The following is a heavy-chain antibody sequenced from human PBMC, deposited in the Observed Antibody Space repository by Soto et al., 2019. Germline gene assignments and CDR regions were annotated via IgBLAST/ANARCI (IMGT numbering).Heavy chain of an antibody. D-gene: IGHD6-19*01. CDR1: GFNFSSFG. V-gene: IGHV3-30*18. CDR3: AKDRGWSSADLEY. CDR2: MSYDGSSK. Sequence: QVQLVESGGGVVQPGSSLRLSCAASGFNFSSFGMHWVRQAPGKGLELVALMSYDGSSKYYQDSLKGRFTISRDKSKNTLYLQMSSLRVEDTAVYYCAKDRGWSSADLEYWGQGTLVTVSS. J-gene: IGHJ4*02.